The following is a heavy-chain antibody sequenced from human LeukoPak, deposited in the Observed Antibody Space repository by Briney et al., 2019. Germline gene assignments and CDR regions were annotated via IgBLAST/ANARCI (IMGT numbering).Heavy chain of an antibody. D-gene: IGHD3-22*01. CDR1: AFTFDDYA. CDR3: AKDPHPYYYDSTQFDY. CDR2: ISWNSGSI. J-gene: IGHJ4*02. Sequence: GGSLRLSCAASAFTFDDYAMHWVRQAPGKGLEWVSGISWNSGSIGYADSVKGRFTISRDNAKNSLYLQMNSLRAEDTALYYCAKDPHPYYYDSTQFDYWGQGTLVTVSS. V-gene: IGHV3-9*01.